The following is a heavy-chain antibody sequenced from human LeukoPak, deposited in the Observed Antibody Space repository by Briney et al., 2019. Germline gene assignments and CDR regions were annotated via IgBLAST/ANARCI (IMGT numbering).Heavy chain of an antibody. CDR3: ARSGVGYYYDSSGYYPLDY. V-gene: IGHV1-18*04. J-gene: IGHJ4*02. CDR1: GYTFTGYY. D-gene: IGHD3-22*01. CDR2: ISAYNGNT. Sequence: GASVKVSCKASGYTFTGYYMHWVRQAPGQGLEWMGWISAYNGNTNYAQKFQGRVTMTTDTSTSTAYMDLRSLRSDDTAVYYCARSGVGYYYDSSGYYPLDYWGQGTLVTVSS.